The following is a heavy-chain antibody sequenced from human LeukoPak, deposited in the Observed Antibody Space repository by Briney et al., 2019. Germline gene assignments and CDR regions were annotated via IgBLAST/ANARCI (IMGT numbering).Heavy chain of an antibody. CDR3: ARGVPYDSWSGPHYSDY. Sequence: GGSLRLSCAASRFTLSTYWMSWIRQAPGKGLEWVAHIKQDGSQEYYVDSVRGRYTISRDSAKNSLYLQMNSLRAEDTAVYYCARGVPYDSWSGPHYSDYWGQGTLVTVSS. D-gene: IGHD3-3*01. CDR2: IKQDGSQE. CDR1: RFTLSTYW. V-gene: IGHV3-7*01. J-gene: IGHJ4*02.